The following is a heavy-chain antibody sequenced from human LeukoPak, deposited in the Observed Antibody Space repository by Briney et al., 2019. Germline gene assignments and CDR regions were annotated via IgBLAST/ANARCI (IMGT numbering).Heavy chain of an antibody. J-gene: IGHJ4*02. D-gene: IGHD6-19*01. CDR3: ARDVGQWLTTRYFDY. CDR1: GFTFSSYA. Sequence: GGSLRLSCAASGFTFSSYAMHWVRQAPGKGLEWVAVISYDGSNKYYADSVKGRFTISRDNSKNTLYLQMNSLRAEDTAVYYCARDVGQWLTTRYFDYWGQGTLVTVSS. CDR2: ISYDGSNK. V-gene: IGHV3-30-3*01.